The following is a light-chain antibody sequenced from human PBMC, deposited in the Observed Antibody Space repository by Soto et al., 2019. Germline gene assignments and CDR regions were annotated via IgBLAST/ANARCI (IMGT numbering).Light chain of an antibody. CDR2: DDS. V-gene: IGLV2-23*01. CDR3: CSYAGSSTWV. Sequence: QSVLTQPASVSGSPGQSITISCTGTSSDVGSYNLVSWYQQNPGKAHKFMIYDDSKRPSGISNRFSGSKSGNTASLTISGLQAEDEADYYCCSYAGSSTWVFGGGTKLTVL. CDR1: SSDVGSYNL. J-gene: IGLJ3*02.